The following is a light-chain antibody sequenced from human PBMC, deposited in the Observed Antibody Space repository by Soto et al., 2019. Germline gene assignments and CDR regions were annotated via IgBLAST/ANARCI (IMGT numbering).Light chain of an antibody. Sequence: EILMTQSPATLSVSPGERATLSCRASQSLSRNLAWYQQKPGQAPRLLIYGASTRASGIPARFSGSGSGTECTLTIISLQSEDFALYYCQHYNDWPPAFTFGPGTKVDL. V-gene: IGKV3D-15*01. J-gene: IGKJ3*01. CDR2: GAS. CDR3: QHYNDWPPAFT. CDR1: QSLSRN.